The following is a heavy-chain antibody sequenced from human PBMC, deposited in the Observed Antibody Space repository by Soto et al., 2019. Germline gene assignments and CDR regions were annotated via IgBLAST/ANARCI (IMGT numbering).Heavy chain of an antibody. CDR3: ARVNPLVYVSVARGWFPGPNWFDP. Sequence: PSETLSLTCAVSGAAVNSGSSYFICIRQPPWNGLELIGEINHSGSTNYNPSLKSRVTISVDTSKNQFSLKLSSVTAADTAVYYCARVNPLVYVSVARGWFPGPNWFDPWGQGTLVTVSS. D-gene: IGHD6-19*01. CDR1: GAAVNSGSSY. CDR2: INHSGST. J-gene: IGHJ5*02. V-gene: IGHV4-34*01.